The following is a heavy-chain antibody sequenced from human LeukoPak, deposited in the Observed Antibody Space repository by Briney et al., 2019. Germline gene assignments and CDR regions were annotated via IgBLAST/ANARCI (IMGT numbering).Heavy chain of an antibody. CDR1: GGSFSGYY. V-gene: IGHV4-34*01. J-gene: IGHJ5*02. CDR2: INHSGST. Sequence: ASETLSLTCAVYGGSFSGYYWSWIRQPPGKGLEWIGEINHSGSTNYNPSLKSRVTISVDTSKNQFSLKLSSVTAADTAVYYCARGVELEPNWFDPWGQGTLVTVSS. CDR3: ARGVELEPNWFDP. D-gene: IGHD1-1*01.